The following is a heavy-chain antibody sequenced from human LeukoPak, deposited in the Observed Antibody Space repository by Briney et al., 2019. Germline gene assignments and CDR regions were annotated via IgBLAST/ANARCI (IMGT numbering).Heavy chain of an antibody. CDR1: GFTFSSYE. D-gene: IGHD1-26*01. CDR2: ISSSGSLI. Sequence: GGSLRLSCAASGFTFSSYEMNWVRQVPGKGLEWVSYISSSGSLIHYADSVKGRFTISRDNAKNSLYLQMNSLRAEDTAVYYCAKMYGGTYIGNWGQGTLVTVSA. J-gene: IGHJ4*02. CDR3: AKMYGGTYIGN. V-gene: IGHV3-48*03.